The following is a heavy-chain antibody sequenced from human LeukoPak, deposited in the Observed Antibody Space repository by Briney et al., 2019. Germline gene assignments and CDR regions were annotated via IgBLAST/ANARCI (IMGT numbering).Heavy chain of an antibody. J-gene: IGHJ4*02. V-gene: IGHV2-5*01. CDR1: GFSLSTSGVG. CDR3: AHSGFRVPGYSGYDFDY. CDR2: IYWNDDK. D-gene: IGHD5-12*01. Sequence: SGPTLVKPTQTLTLTCTFSGFSLSTSGVGVGWIRQPPGKALEWLALIYWNDDKRYSPSLKSRLTITKDTSKDQVVLTMTNMDPVDTATYYCAHSGFRVPGYSGYDFDYWGQGTLVTVSS.